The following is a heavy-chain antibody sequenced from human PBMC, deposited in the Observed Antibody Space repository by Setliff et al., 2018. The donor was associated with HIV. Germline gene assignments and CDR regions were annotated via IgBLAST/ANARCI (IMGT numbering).Heavy chain of an antibody. V-gene: IGHV4-39*01. J-gene: IGHJ5*02. CDR1: GGSISSSNYY. Sequence: SETLSLTCTVSGGSISSSNYYWGWTRQPPGKGLEWIGTIYYSGNTYYNPSLKSRVTISADTSKNEFFLKLTSVTAADTAVYYCARQPGYSSGWYFTASGFDPWGQGTLVTVSS. CDR3: ARQPGYSSGWYFTASGFDP. D-gene: IGHD6-19*01. CDR2: IYYSGNT.